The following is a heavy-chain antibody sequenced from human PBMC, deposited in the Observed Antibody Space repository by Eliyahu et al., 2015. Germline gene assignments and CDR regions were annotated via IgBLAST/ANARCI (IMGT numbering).Heavy chain of an antibody. CDR3: ASGVLRFLEWLSSFDY. Sequence: QVQLVQSGAEVKKPGASVKVSCKASGXTFXSYAMHWVRQAPXXRLEWMGWINAGNGNTKYSQKFQGRVTITRDTSASTAYMELSSLRSEDTAVYYCASGVLRFLEWLSSFDYWGQGTLVTVSS. CDR2: INAGNGNT. J-gene: IGHJ4*02. V-gene: IGHV1-3*01. D-gene: IGHD3-3*01. CDR1: GXTFXSYA.